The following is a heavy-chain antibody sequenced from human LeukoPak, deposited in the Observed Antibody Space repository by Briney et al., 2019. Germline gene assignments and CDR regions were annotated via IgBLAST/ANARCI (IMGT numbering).Heavy chain of an antibody. Sequence: GGSLRLSCAASGFTVSSNYMSWVRQAPGKGLEWVSVIYSGGSTYYADSVKGRFTISRDNSKNTLYLQMNSLRAEDTAVYYCARISSSRYYFDHWGQGTSVTVSS. V-gene: IGHV3-66*01. CDR2: IYSGGST. CDR1: GFTVSSNY. J-gene: IGHJ4*02. CDR3: ARISSSRYYFDH. D-gene: IGHD6-13*01.